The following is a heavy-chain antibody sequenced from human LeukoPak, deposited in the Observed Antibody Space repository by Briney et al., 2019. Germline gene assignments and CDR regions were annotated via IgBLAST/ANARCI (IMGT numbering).Heavy chain of an antibody. J-gene: IGHJ4*02. V-gene: IGHV1-18*01. CDR1: GYTFTSYG. D-gene: IGHD3-3*01. CDR3: ARDLDCSSTSCPTYYDFWSGYYTRFDY. Sequence: EASVKVSCKASGYTFTSYGISWVRQAPGQGLEWMGWISAYNGKKNYAQKLQGRVTMTTDTSTSTAYMELRSLRSDDTAVYYCARDLDCSSTSCPTYYDFWSGYYTRFDYWGQGTLVTVSS. CDR2: ISAYNGKK.